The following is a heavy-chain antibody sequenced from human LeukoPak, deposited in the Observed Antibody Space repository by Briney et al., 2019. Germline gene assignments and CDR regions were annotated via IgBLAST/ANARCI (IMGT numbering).Heavy chain of an antibody. V-gene: IGHV1-18*01. J-gene: IGHJ5*02. D-gene: IGHD6-13*01. CDR1: GYTFTSYG. Sequence: ASVKVSCKASGYTFTSYGISWVRQAPGQGLEWMGWISAYNGNTNYAQELQGRVTMTTDTSTSTAYMELRSLRSDDTAVYYCAREIAAAGTWWFDPWGQGTLVTVSS. CDR3: AREIAAAGTWWFDP. CDR2: ISAYNGNT.